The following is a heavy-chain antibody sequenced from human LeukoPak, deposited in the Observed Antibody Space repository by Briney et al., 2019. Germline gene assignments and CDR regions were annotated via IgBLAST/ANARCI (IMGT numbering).Heavy chain of an antibody. V-gene: IGHV3-21*04. CDR2: ISSSSSYI. CDR3: ARFDGDYGPPFDY. J-gene: IGHJ4*02. D-gene: IGHD4-17*01. CDR1: GFTFSSYS. Sequence: GGSLRLSCAASGFTFSSYSMNWVRQAPGKGLEWVSSISSSSSYIYYADSVKGRFTISRDNAKNSLYLQMNSLRAEDTAVYYCARFDGDYGPPFDYWGQGTLVTVSS.